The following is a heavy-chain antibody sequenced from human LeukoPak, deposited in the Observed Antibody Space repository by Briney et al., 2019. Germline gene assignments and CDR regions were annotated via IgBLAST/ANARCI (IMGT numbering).Heavy chain of an antibody. CDR2: MNPNSGNT. D-gene: IGHD6-13*01. V-gene: IGHV1-8*01. Sequence: ASVKVSCKASGYTFTSYDINWVRQATGQGLEWMGWMNPNSGNTGYAQEFQGRVTMTRNTSISTAYMELSRLRSDDTAVYYCARVERAAAGKNFDYWGQGTLVTVSS. CDR1: GYTFTSYD. J-gene: IGHJ4*02. CDR3: ARVERAAAGKNFDY.